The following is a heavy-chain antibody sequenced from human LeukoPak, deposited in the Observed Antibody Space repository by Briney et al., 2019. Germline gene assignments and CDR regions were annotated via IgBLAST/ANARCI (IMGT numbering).Heavy chain of an antibody. Sequence: GASVNVSCKASGYTFTIYYMHWVRQAPGQGLEWMGIINPSGGSTSYAQKFQGRVTITRDMSTSTVYMELSSLRSEDTAVYYCARVSAMVTSFDYWGQGTLVTVSS. CDR2: INPSGGST. D-gene: IGHD5-18*01. CDR1: GYTFTIYY. CDR3: ARVSAMVTSFDY. V-gene: IGHV1-46*01. J-gene: IGHJ4*02.